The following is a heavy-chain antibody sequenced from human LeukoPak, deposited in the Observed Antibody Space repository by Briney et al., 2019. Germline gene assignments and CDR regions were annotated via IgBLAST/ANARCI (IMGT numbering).Heavy chain of an antibody. Sequence: PGGSLRLSCAACGFTFSHYTIGWVRQAPGKGLELVASITSSSSHIYYADSVKGRFTISRDNAKNEVYLQMNSLRGEDTAIYYCARVMMGATVTTFHCYCMDVWGVGTAVTVSS. CDR3: ARVMMGATVTTFHCYCMDV. CDR1: GFTFSHYT. J-gene: IGHJ6*03. D-gene: IGHD4-11*01. CDR2: ITSSSSHI. V-gene: IGHV3-21*01.